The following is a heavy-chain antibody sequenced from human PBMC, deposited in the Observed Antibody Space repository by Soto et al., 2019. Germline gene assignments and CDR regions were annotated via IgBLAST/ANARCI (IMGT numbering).Heavy chain of an antibody. CDR3: AKSPVVVAAIAFDY. D-gene: IGHD2-15*01. J-gene: IGHJ4*02. V-gene: IGHV3-23*01. CDR2: ISGSGGST. CDR1: GFTFSSYA. Sequence: GGSLRLSCAASGFTFSSYAMSWVRQAPGKGLEWVSAISGSGGSTYYADSVKGRFTISRDNSKNTLYQKINSLRAEDTAVFYCAKSPVVVAAIAFDYWGQGTLVTVSS.